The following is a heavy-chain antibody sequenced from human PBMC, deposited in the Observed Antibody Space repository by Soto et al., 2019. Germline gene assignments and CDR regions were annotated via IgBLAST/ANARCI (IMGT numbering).Heavy chain of an antibody. Sequence: GGLRLSCAASGFTFSSYAMSWVRQAPGKGLEWVSAISGSGGSTYYADSVKGRFTISRDNSKNTLYLQMNSLRAEDTAVYYCAKFHVALSTVTTLRGDYYYYGMDVWGQGTTVTVSS. CDR2: ISGSGGST. D-gene: IGHD4-17*01. J-gene: IGHJ6*02. CDR3: AKFHVALSTVTTLRGDYYYYGMDV. CDR1: GFTFSSYA. V-gene: IGHV3-23*01.